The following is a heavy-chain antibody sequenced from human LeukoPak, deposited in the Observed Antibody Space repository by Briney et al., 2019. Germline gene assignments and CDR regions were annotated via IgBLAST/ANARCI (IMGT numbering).Heavy chain of an antibody. J-gene: IGHJ4*02. D-gene: IGHD3-10*01. Sequence: SETLSLTCTVSGGSISSSSYYWGWIRQPPGKGLEWIESIYYSGSTYYNPSLKSRVTISVDMSKNQFSLKLSSVTGADTAVYYRARRRPKSMGRYFDYWGQGTLVTVSS. CDR2: IYYSGST. CDR3: ARRRPKSMGRYFDY. V-gene: IGHV4-39*01. CDR1: GGSISSSSYY.